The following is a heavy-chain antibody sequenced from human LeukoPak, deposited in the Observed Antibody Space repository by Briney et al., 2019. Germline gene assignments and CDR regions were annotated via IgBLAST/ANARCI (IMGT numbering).Heavy chain of an antibody. J-gene: IGHJ3*02. V-gene: IGHV3-23*01. CDR3: AKGVAGTHDAFDI. CDR1: VFTFSSYS. CDR2: ISGGSGGST. D-gene: IGHD6-19*01. Sequence: GGSLRLSCAASVFTFSSYSMSWVRQAPGKGLEWVSTISGGSGGSTYYADSVKGRFTISRDNSKNTLYLQMNSLRAEDTAVYYCAKGVAGTHDAFDIWGQGTMVTVSS.